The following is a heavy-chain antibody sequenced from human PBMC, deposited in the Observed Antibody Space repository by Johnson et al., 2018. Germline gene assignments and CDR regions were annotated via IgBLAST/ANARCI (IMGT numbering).Heavy chain of an antibody. Sequence: QVQLVESGGGLVKPGGSLRLYCAASGFTFSDYYMSWIRQAPGKGLEWVSYISSSGSRIYYADSVKGRFTISRDNAKNSLYQQMNSRRAEDTAVYYCTKSGLIHYGMDVWGQGTTVTVSS. J-gene: IGHJ6*02. D-gene: IGHD1-14*01. CDR1: GFTFSDYY. CDR2: ISSSGSRI. CDR3: TKSGLIHYGMDV. V-gene: IGHV3-11*01.